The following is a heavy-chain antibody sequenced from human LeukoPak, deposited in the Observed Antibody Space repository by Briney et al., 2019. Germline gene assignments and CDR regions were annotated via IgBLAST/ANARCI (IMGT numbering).Heavy chain of an antibody. V-gene: IGHV4-39*07. CDR3: AREYDSSGSIDY. D-gene: IGHD3-22*01. J-gene: IGHJ4*02. CDR2: IYYSGST. Sequence: SETLSLTCTVSGGSISSSSYYWGWIRQPPGKGLEWIGSIYYSGSTYYNPSLKSRVTISVDTSKNQFSLKLSSLTAADTAVYYCAREYDSSGSIDYWGQGTLVTVSS. CDR1: GGSISSSSYY.